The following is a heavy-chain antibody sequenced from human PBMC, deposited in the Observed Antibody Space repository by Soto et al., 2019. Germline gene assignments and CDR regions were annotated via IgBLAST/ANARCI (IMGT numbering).Heavy chain of an antibody. CDR2: TPYDGGYK. D-gene: IGHD4-17*01. CDR3: AKGTTVTPWRYFDL. CDR1: RFTFSSYG. J-gene: IGHJ2*01. Sequence: QGQLVESGGGVVQPGRSLRLSCEASRFTFSSYGMHWVRQAPGKGLEWVAVTPYDGGYKNYADSVKGRFTISRDNSRNTLYLQMNSLRGEDTAVYYCAKGTTVTPWRYFDLWGRGTLVTVSS. V-gene: IGHV3-30*18.